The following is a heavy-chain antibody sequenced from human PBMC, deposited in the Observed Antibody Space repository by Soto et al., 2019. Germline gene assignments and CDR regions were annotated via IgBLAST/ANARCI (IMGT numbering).Heavy chain of an antibody. J-gene: IGHJ3*02. D-gene: IGHD3-3*01. V-gene: IGHV3-9*01. CDR1: GFTFDDYA. Sequence: EVQLVESGGGLVQPGRSLRLSCVASGFTFDDYAMHWVRQVPGKGLEWVAGISWDSGSIAYAGSVKGRCTISRDNAKNSLYLQMNSLRTEDTALYYCVKKVTIFGVITHDAFDIWGQGTMVTVSS. CDR3: VKKVTIFGVITHDAFDI. CDR2: ISWDSGSI.